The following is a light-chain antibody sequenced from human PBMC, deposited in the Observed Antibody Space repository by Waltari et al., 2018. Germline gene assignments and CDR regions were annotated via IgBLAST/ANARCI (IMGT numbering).Light chain of an antibody. CDR3: GTWDSSLSGAV. CDR1: TPNIGKNY. CDR2: EDT. Sequence: QSVLTQPPSVSAAPGQRVTIPCSGGTPNIGKNYVSWYRQFPGSAPKLLIHEDTERPAGVPGRFSGSKSGTSATLDITGLQPGDEAEYYCGTWDSSLSGAVFGGGTLLTVL. J-gene: IGLJ7*01. V-gene: IGLV1-51*02.